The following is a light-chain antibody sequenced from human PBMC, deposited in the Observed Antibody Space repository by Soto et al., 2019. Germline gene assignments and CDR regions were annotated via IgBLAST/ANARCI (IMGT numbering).Light chain of an antibody. CDR1: QAISSA. CDR3: QQDYNYPHT. J-gene: IGKJ1*01. V-gene: IGKV1D-13*01. CDR2: DAS. Sequence: ANQLTQSPSSLSASVGDRVTITCRASQAISSALAWYQQKPGKPPKLLIYDASTLQSGVPSRFSGTASGTDFTLTINSLQPEDFATYYCQQDYNYPHTFGQGTKVDIK.